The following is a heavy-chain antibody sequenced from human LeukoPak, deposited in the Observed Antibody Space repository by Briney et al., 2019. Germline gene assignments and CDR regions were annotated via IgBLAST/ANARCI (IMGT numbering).Heavy chain of an antibody. CDR3: ARDSSGYGYYYYYMDV. J-gene: IGHJ6*03. CDR1: GYTFTGYY. D-gene: IGHD3-22*01. Sequence: ASVKVSCKASGYTFTGYYMHWVRQAPGQGLEWMGWINPNSGGTSYAQKFQGRVTMTRDTSISTAYMELSRLRSDDTAVYYCARDSSGYGYYYYYMDVWGKGTTVTVSS. V-gene: IGHV1-2*02. CDR2: INPNSGGT.